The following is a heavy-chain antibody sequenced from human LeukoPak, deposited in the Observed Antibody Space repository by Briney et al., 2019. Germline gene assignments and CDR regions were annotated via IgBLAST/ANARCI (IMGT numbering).Heavy chain of an antibody. CDR3: AKAVGFYYDTTAHHFDY. Sequence: PGGTLRLSSAGSVFTFSIYAMSWVRQAPGKGLEWVSAISGGGHSTYYADSVKGRFTISRDNSKNTLYLQMNSLRAEDTALYYCAKAVGFYYDTTAHHFDYWGQGTLVTVSS. D-gene: IGHD3-22*01. J-gene: IGHJ4*02. CDR2: ISGGGHST. CDR1: VFTFSIYA. V-gene: IGHV3-23*01.